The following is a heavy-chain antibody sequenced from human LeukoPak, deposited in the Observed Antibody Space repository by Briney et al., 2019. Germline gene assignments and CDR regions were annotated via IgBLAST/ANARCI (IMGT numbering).Heavy chain of an antibody. Sequence: PSETLSLTCTVSGGSISSYYWSWIRQPPGKGLEWIGYIYYSGSTNYNPSLKSRVTISVDTSKNQFSLKLSSVTAADTAVYYCARRVGVAAAGTMLGWFDPWGQGTLVTVSS. CDR3: ARRVGVAAAGTMLGWFDP. V-gene: IGHV4-59*08. CDR1: GGSISSYY. D-gene: IGHD6-13*01. J-gene: IGHJ5*02. CDR2: IYYSGST.